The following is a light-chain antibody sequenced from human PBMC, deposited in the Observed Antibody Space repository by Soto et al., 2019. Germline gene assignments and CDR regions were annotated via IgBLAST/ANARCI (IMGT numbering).Light chain of an antibody. J-gene: IGKJ4*01. V-gene: IGKV4-1*01. CDR3: QQYYSPPLT. CDR2: WAS. Sequence: DIVLTQSPDSLAVSLGERATLNCKSSQSLLYSSDNKNSLAWYQQKPGQPPKLLIYWASLREVGVPDRFSGSGSGTDFTLTISSLQAEDVALYYCQQYYSPPLTFGGGTQVEIK. CDR1: QSLLYSSDNKNS.